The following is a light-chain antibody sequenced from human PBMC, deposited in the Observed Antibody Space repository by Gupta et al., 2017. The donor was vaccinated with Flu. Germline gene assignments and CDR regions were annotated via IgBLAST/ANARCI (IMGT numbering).Light chain of an antibody. CDR2: ENN. CDR1: RSNIGNNH. CDR3: GTWDNSRSAWV. J-gene: IGLJ3*02. Sequence: KVTVSCSGSRSNIGNNHISWYQQFPGSAPKLLIYENNKRPSGIPDRISGSKSGTSATLGITGLQTGDEANYYCGTWDNSRSAWVFGGGTKVTVL. V-gene: IGLV1-51*02.